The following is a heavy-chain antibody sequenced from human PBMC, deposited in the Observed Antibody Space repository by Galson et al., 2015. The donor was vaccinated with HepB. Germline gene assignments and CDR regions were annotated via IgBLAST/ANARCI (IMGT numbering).Heavy chain of an antibody. Sequence: SVKVSCKASGFTFVNYGFTWVRQAPGQGLEWMGWNSAYNGDTDYAQKFQGRVTMTTDTSASTAYMELRSLRSDDTVVYYCARGYGGYGYYFDAWGQGTLVTVSS. J-gene: IGHJ4*02. V-gene: IGHV1-18*01. D-gene: IGHD5-12*01. CDR2: NSAYNGDT. CDR1: GFTFVNYG. CDR3: ARGYGGYGYYFDA.